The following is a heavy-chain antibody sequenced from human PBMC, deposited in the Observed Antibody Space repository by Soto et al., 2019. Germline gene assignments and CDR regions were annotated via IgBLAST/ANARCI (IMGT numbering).Heavy chain of an antibody. D-gene: IGHD6-13*01. J-gene: IGHJ6*01. Sequence: PSQTLSLTCAISVDSISSNSAAWHWLRQSPSRGLEWLGRTYYRSKWYNDYAVSVKSRITINPDTSKNQFSLQLNSVTPEDTAVYYCARERPGGYSSSWYPGADGMDV. CDR3: ARERPGGYSSSWYPGADGMDV. CDR2: TYYRSKWYN. CDR1: VDSISSNSAA. V-gene: IGHV6-1*01.